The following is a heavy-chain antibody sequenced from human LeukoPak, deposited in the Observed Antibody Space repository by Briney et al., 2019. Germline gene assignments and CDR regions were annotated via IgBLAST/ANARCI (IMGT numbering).Heavy chain of an antibody. CDR1: GGTFSIYA. D-gene: IGHD6-19*01. V-gene: IGHV1-69*13. J-gene: IGHJ5*02. Sequence: ASVKVSCKASGGTFSIYAISWVRQAPGQGLEWMGGIIPIFGTANYAQKFQGRVTITADESTSTAYMELSSLRSEDTAVYYCARNLAVGPPWWFDPWGQGTLVTVSS. CDR2: IIPIFGTA. CDR3: ARNLAVGPPWWFDP.